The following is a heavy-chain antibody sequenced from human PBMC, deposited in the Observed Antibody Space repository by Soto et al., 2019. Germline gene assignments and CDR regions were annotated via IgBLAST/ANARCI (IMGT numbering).Heavy chain of an antibody. CDR3: ARDQIWSSSGDYYYYYGMDV. Sequence: PGGSLRLSCAASGFTFSSYAMHWVRQAPGKGLEWVAVISYDGSNKYYADSVKGRLTISRDNSKNTLYLQMNSLRAEDTAVYYCARDQIWSSSGDYYYYYGMDVWCQGTTVTVSS. V-gene: IGHV3-30-3*01. J-gene: IGHJ6*02. D-gene: IGHD6-6*01. CDR2: ISYDGSNK. CDR1: GFTFSSYA.